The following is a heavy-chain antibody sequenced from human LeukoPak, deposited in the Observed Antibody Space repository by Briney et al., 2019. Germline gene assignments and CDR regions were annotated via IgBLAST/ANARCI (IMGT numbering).Heavy chain of an antibody. CDR3: ARQDTSMVTYY. D-gene: IGHD5-18*01. CDR1: GDSMNGYF. J-gene: IGHJ4*02. Sequence: SETLSLTCTVSGDSMNGYFWGWIRQPPGKGLEWIGYIYHSGTTNYSPFLKSRVTILVDTSKSQFSLRLSSVTAADTAVYYCARQDTSMVTYYWGQGTLVTVSS. V-gene: IGHV4-59*08. CDR2: IYHSGTT.